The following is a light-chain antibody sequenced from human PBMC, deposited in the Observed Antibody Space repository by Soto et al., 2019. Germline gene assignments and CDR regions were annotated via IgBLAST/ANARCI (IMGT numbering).Light chain of an antibody. V-gene: IGKV1-12*01. CDR2: GSS. CDR3: QQLFDSPIT. Sequence: DIQMTHTTSSVSASVGDSVTITCRASQGVSDWVAWYQQKPGEAPKLLIYGSSSLLSGVPSRFSGTRSGTEFSLTITSLQPEDFATYYCQQLFDSPITFGQGTRLEI. J-gene: IGKJ5*01. CDR1: QGVSDW.